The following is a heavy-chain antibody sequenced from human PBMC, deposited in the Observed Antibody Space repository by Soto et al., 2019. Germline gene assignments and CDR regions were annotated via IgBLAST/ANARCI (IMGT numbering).Heavy chain of an antibody. V-gene: IGHV4-31*03. Sequence: QVQLQESGPGLVKPSQTMSLTCTVSGGSISSGGYYWSWIRQHPGKGLEWIGYIYYSGSTYYNPSLKSRVTISVDTSKNQFSLKLSSVTAADTAVYYCARVDSTRYYYYGMDVWGQGTTVTVSS. CDR1: GGSISSGGYY. CDR3: ARVDSTRYYYYGMDV. D-gene: IGHD1-1*01. J-gene: IGHJ6*02. CDR2: IYYSGST.